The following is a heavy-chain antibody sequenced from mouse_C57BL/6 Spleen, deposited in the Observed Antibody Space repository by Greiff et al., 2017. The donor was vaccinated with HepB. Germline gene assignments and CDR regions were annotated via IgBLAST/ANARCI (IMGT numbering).Heavy chain of an antibody. V-gene: IGHV1-80*01. J-gene: IGHJ3*01. CDR1: GYAFSSYW. D-gene: IGHD2-4*01. CDR2: IYPGDGDT. Sequence: VQLQQSGAELVKPGASVKISCKASGYAFSSYWMNWVKQRPGKGLEWIGQIYPGDGDTNYNGKFKGKATLTADKSSSTAYMQLSSLTSEDSAVYFCASPGVYYDYEGWFAYWGQGTLVTVSA. CDR3: ASPGVYYDYEGWFAY.